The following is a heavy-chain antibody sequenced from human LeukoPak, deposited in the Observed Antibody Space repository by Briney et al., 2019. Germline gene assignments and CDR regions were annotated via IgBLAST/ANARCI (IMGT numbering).Heavy chain of an antibody. J-gene: IGHJ6*03. CDR2: INPNSGGT. Sequence: SSVKVSCKASGYTFTGYYMHWVRQAPGQGLEWMGWINPNSGGTNYAQKFQGRVTMTRDTSISTAYMELSRLRSDDTAVYYCARDPPQYYYDSSGYYYYYYMDVWGKGTTVTVS. V-gene: IGHV1-2*02. CDR1: GYTFTGYY. CDR3: ARDPPQYYYDSSGYYYYYYMDV. D-gene: IGHD3-22*01.